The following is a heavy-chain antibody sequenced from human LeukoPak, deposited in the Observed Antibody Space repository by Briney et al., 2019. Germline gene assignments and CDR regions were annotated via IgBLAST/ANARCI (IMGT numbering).Heavy chain of an antibody. D-gene: IGHD5-12*01. CDR3: AREGGGHSGYDLWALPHAFDI. J-gene: IGHJ3*02. V-gene: IGHV3-30*03. CDR2: ISYDGGNK. CDR1: GFTFSSYG. Sequence: GGSLRLSCAASGFTFSSYGMHWVRQAPGKGLEWVAVISYDGGNKYYADSVQGRFTISRDNSKNSLYLQMNSLRAEDTAVYFCAREGGGHSGYDLWALPHAFDIWGQGTMVTVSS.